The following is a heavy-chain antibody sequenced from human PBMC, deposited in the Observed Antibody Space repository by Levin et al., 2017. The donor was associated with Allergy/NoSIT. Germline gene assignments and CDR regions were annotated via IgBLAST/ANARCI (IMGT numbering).Heavy chain of an antibody. J-gene: IGHJ3*02. Sequence: SQTLSLTCTVSGGSLSSGGYYWSWVRQHPGKGLEWIGYIDHKGSAYYNPTVKSRVSMSVDTSNNRFSLKLISMTAADTAVYYCARRGYSSGFGFFDIWGQGTMGTVSS. V-gene: IGHV4-31*03. CDR2: IDHKGSA. CDR1: GGSLSSGGYY. CDR3: ARRGYSSGFGFFDI. D-gene: IGHD5-18*01.